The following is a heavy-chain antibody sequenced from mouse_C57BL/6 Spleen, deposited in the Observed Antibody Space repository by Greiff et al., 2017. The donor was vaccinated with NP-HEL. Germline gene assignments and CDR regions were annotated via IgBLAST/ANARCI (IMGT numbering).Heavy chain of an antibody. V-gene: IGHV5-17*01. CDR3: ARDDDGSSWFAY. CDR2: ISSGSSTI. D-gene: IGHD2-3*01. CDR1: GFTFSDYG. J-gene: IGHJ3*01. Sequence: EVKLVESGGGLVKPGGSLKLSCAASGFTFSDYGMHWVRQAPEKGLEWVAYISSGSSTIYYADTVKGRITISRDNAKNTLFLQLTSLGSEDTAMYYCARDDDGSSWFAYWGQGTLVTVSA.